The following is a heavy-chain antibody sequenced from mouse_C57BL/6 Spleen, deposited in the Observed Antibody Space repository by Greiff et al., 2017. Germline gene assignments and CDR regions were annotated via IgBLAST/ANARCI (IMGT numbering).Heavy chain of an antibody. Sequence: VQLQQSGAELVKPGASVKLSCKASGYTFTSYWMHWVKQRPGQGLEWIGYINPGDGDTKYNQKFKDKATLTADKSSSTAYMQLSSLTYEDSAAYDCASGDYCGSSSFAYWGQGTTLTVSS. CDR1: GYTFTSYW. CDR3: ASGDYCGSSSFAY. J-gene: IGHJ2*01. D-gene: IGHD1-1*01. V-gene: IGHV1-7*01. CDR2: INPGDGDT.